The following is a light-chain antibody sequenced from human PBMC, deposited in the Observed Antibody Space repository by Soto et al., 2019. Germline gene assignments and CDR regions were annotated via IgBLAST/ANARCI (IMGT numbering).Light chain of an antibody. CDR1: SSDVGGYSF. CDR3: SSYTSSSTLVV. Sequence: QSALTQPASVSGSPGQSITISCTGTSSDVGGYSFVSCYQQHPGKAPKLMIYDVSNRPSGVSNRFSGSKSGNTASLTISGLQAEDEADYYCSSYTSSSTLVVFGGGTQLTVL. J-gene: IGLJ2*01. CDR2: DVS. V-gene: IGLV2-14*01.